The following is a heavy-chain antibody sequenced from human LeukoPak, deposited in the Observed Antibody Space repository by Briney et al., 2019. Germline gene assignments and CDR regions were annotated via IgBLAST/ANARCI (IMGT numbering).Heavy chain of an antibody. CDR3: ARDHDSSGYCFDY. CDR1: GSTFSSYA. J-gene: IGHJ4*02. V-gene: IGHV3-30-3*01. D-gene: IGHD3-22*01. Sequence: PGGSLRLSCAASGSTFSSYAMHWVRQAPGKGLEWVAVISYDGSNKYYADSVKGRFTISRDNSKNTLYLQMNSLRAEDTAVYYCARDHDSSGYCFDYWGQGTLVTVSS. CDR2: ISYDGSNK.